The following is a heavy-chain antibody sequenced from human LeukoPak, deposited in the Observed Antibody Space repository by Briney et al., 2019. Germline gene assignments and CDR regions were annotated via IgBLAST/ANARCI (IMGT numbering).Heavy chain of an antibody. J-gene: IGHJ5*02. CDR2: IYPGDSDT. D-gene: IGHD2-15*01. Sequence: GESLKISCKGSGYSFTSYWIGWVRQMPGKGLEWMGIIYPGDSDTRYSPSFQGQVTISADKPISTAYLQWSSLKASDTAMYYCARSLGYCSGGSCYVGWFDPWGQGTLVTVSS. V-gene: IGHV5-51*01. CDR3: ARSLGYCSGGSCYVGWFDP. CDR1: GYSFTSYW.